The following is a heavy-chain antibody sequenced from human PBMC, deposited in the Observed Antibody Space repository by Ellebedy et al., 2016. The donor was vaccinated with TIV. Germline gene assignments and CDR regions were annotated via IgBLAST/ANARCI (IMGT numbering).Heavy chain of an antibody. CDR3: ATDGSYGDYLSPTHAFEI. D-gene: IGHD3-16*01. CDR1: GFTLNNYW. CDR2: INEDGTKK. V-gene: IGHV3-7*01. J-gene: IGHJ3*02. Sequence: GGSLRLSCTASGFTLNNYWMTWVRQAPGKGLEWVANINEDGTKKHYVDSVRGRFTISRDNAKRTLDLQMNSLRAEDTAIYYCATDGSYGDYLSPTHAFEIWGQGTLVTVSP.